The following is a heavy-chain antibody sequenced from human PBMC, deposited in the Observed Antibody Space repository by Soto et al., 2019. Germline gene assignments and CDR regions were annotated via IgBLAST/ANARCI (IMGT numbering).Heavy chain of an antibody. Sequence: SETLSLTCAVYGGSFSGYYWSWIRQPPGKGLEWIGEINHSGSTNYNPSLKSRVTISVDTSKNQFSLKLSSVTAADTAAYYCARERGRYSSSWYASDYYYYGMDVWGQGTTVTVSS. CDR1: GGSFSGYY. CDR2: INHSGST. D-gene: IGHD6-13*01. CDR3: ARERGRYSSSWYASDYYYYGMDV. J-gene: IGHJ6*02. V-gene: IGHV4-34*01.